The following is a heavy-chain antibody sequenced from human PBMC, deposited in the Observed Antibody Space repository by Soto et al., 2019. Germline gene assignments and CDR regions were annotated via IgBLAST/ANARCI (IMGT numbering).Heavy chain of an antibody. CDR2: ISGSGGST. J-gene: IGHJ4*02. CDR3: AYTFRRVRDTFFDY. V-gene: IGHV3-23*01. D-gene: IGHD3-10*01. CDR1: GFTFSSYA. Sequence: EVQLLESGGGLVQPGGSLRLSCAASGFTFSSYAMSWVRQAPGKGLEWVSAISGSGGSTYYADSVKGRFTISRDNSKNTRYLQMNSLRAEDTAVYYCAYTFRRVRDTFFDYWGQGTLVTVSS.